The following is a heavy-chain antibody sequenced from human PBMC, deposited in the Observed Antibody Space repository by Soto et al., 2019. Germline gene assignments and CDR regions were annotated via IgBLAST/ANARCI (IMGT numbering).Heavy chain of an antibody. J-gene: IGHJ6*02. CDR1: GGTFSSYA. CDR2: IIPIFGTA. D-gene: IGHD3-22*01. CDR3: AVTMTNYYYFGMDV. V-gene: IGHV1-69*12. Sequence: QVQLVQSGAEVKKPGSSVKVSCKASGGTFSSYAISWVRQAPGQGLEWMGGIIPIFGTADYAQKFQGRVTITAGESTSTAYMGLSSLRSEDTAVYYCAVTMTNYYYFGMDVWGQGTTVTVSS.